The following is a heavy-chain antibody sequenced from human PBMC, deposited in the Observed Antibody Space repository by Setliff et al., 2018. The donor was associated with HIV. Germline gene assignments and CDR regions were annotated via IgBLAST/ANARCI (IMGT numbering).Heavy chain of an antibody. CDR1: GGPSNGYS. CDR3: ARIFGDQGYYYGMDV. Sequence: SETLSLTCAVYGGPSNGYSWTWIRQPPGKGLEWIGGIYHSGSTNYNPSLKSRVTVSVDTSKNQFSLKLGSVIAADTAVYYCARIFGDQGYYYGMDVWGQGTTVTVSS. V-gene: IGHV4-34*01. J-gene: IGHJ6*02. CDR2: IYHSGST. D-gene: IGHD3-3*01.